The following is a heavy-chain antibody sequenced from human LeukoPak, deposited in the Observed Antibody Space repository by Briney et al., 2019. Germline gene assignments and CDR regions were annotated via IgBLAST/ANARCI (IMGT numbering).Heavy chain of an antibody. V-gene: IGHV4-34*01. Sequence: SETLSLTCAVYGGSFSGYYWSWVRQPPGKGLDWIGEINHIGSTNYNPSLKSRVTISVDTSKNQFSLKLRSVTAADTAVYYCSGPAAYDSSVYYYPTRRYFDYWGQGTLVTVSS. CDR1: GGSFSGYY. CDR2: INHIGST. CDR3: SGPAAYDSSVYYYPTRRYFDY. J-gene: IGHJ4*02. D-gene: IGHD3-22*01.